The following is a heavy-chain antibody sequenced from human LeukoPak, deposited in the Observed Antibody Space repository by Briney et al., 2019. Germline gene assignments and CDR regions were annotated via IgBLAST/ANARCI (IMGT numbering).Heavy chain of an antibody. CDR2: ISYDGNNK. D-gene: IGHD6-19*01. CDR1: GFTFSNSA. Sequence: GGSLRLSCTASGFTFSNSAMHWVRQAPGKGLEWVAFISYDGNNKYYADSVKGRFTISRDNSKNTLYLQMNSLRAEDTAVYYCAKAKPSSGWLLDYWGQGTLVTVSS. V-gene: IGHV3-30-3*01. J-gene: IGHJ4*02. CDR3: AKAKPSSGWLLDY.